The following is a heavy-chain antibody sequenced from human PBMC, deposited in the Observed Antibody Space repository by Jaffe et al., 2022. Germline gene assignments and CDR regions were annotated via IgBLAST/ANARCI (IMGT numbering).Heavy chain of an antibody. V-gene: IGHV3-23*01. CDR3: AKAKGRYCSGGSCIGFEAFDI. J-gene: IGHJ3*02. CDR1: GFTFSSYA. D-gene: IGHD2-15*01. Sequence: EVQLLESGGGLVQPGGSLRLSCAASGFTFSSYAMSWVRQAPGKGLEWVSAISGSGGSTYYADSVKGRFTISRDNSKNTLYLQMNSLRAEDTAVYYCAKAKGRYCSGGSCIGFEAFDIWGQGTMVTVSS. CDR2: ISGSGGST.